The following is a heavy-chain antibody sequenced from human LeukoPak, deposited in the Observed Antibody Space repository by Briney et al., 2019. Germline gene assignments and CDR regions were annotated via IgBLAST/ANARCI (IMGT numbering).Heavy chain of an antibody. CDR3: ARDDFVVVPAAHYYYYGMDV. D-gene: IGHD2-2*01. J-gene: IGHJ6*02. Sequence: GGSLRLSCAASGFTFSDYYMSWIRQAPGKGLEWVSYISSSGSTIYYADSVKGRFTISRDNAKNSLYLQMNSLRAEDTAVYYCARDDFVVVPAAHYYYYGMDVWGQGTTVTVSS. CDR2: ISSSGSTI. CDR1: GFTFSDYY. V-gene: IGHV3-11*01.